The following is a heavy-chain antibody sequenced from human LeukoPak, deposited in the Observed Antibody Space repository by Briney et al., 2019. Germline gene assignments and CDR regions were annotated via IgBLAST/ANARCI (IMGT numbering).Heavy chain of an antibody. CDR1: GYTFTSYY. CDR3: ARDREWLSYYYGMDV. Sequence: ASVKVSCKGSGYTFTSYYMHWVRQAPGQGLEWMGIINPSGGSTSYAQKFQGRVTMTRDTSTSTVYMELSSLRSEDTAVYYCARDREWLSYYYGMDVWGQGTTVTVSS. V-gene: IGHV1-46*01. D-gene: IGHD3-3*01. CDR2: INPSGGST. J-gene: IGHJ6*02.